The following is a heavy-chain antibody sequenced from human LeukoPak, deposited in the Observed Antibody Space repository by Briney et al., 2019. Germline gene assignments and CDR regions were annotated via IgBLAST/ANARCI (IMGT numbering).Heavy chain of an antibody. CDR2: FDPEDGET. V-gene: IGHV1-24*01. Sequence: ASVKVSCKASGYTFTSFGIGWVRQAPGKGLEWMGGFDPEDGETIYAQKFQGRVTMTEDTSTDTAYMELSSLRSEDTAVYYCATGTGYSSSWFPHWGQGTLVTVSS. CDR1: GYTFTSFG. D-gene: IGHD6-13*01. J-gene: IGHJ5*02. CDR3: ATGTGYSSSWFPH.